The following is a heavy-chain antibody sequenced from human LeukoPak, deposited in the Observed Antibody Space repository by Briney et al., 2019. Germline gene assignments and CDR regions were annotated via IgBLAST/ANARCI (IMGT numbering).Heavy chain of an antibody. D-gene: IGHD3-10*01. CDR1: GGSISSSSYY. J-gene: IGHJ4*02. V-gene: IGHV4-39*01. Sequence: SETLSLTCTVSGGSISSSSYYWGWIRQPPGKGLEWIGSIYYSENTYYNASLKSRVTISVDTSKNQFSLKLSSVTAADTAVYYCARQTGSGLFSLPGGQGTLVTVSS. CDR2: IYYSENT. CDR3: ARQTGSGLFSLP.